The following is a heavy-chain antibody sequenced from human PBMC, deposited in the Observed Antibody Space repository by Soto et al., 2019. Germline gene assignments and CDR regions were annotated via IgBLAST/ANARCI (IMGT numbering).Heavy chain of an antibody. D-gene: IGHD4-17*01. Sequence: ASVKVSCKASGYTFTSYGISWVRQAPGQGLEWMGWISAYNGNTNYAQKLQGRVTMTTDTSTSTAYMELRSLRSDDTAVYYCAREDDYGDYKDAFDIRGQGTMVTVSS. J-gene: IGHJ3*02. V-gene: IGHV1-18*01. CDR3: AREDDYGDYKDAFDI. CDR2: ISAYNGNT. CDR1: GYTFTSYG.